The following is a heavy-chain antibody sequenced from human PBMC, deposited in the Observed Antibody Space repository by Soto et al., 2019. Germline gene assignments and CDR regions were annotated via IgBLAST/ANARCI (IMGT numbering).Heavy chain of an antibody. J-gene: IGHJ4*02. CDR3: ARDLNDYGDYYFDY. D-gene: IGHD4-17*01. CDR2: ISYDGSNK. V-gene: IGHV3-30-3*01. CDR1: GFTFNSYA. Sequence: GGSTKLSCAACGFTFNSYAMHWVRQAPGKGLEWVAVISYDGSNKYYADSVKGRFTISRDNSKNTLYLQMNSLRAEDTAVYYCARDLNDYGDYYFDYWGQGTLVTVSS.